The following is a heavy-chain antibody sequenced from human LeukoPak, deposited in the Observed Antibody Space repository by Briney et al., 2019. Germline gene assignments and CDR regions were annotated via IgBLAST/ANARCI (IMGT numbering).Heavy chain of an antibody. CDR2: ISWNRGSI. D-gene: IGHD5-12*01. Sequence: GGSLRLSSAASGFTFDDYAMHWVRQAPGKGLEWVSGISWNRGSIGYAGSVKGRFTISRDNAKNSLYLQMNSLRADDMALYYCAKGARLRANSYYFDSWGQGTLVTVSS. J-gene: IGHJ4*02. CDR1: GFTFDDYA. V-gene: IGHV3-9*03. CDR3: AKGARLRANSYYFDS.